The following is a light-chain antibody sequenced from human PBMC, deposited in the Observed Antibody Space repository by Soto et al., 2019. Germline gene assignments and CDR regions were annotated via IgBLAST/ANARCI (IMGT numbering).Light chain of an antibody. CDR1: QSVSSN. J-gene: IGKJ5*01. CDR3: QQYGSSAPIT. Sequence: EIVMTQSPATLSVSPGERATLSCRASQSVSSNLAWYQQKPGQAPRLLIYGASSRATGIPDRFSGSGSGIDFTLTISRLEPEDFALYYCQQYGSSAPITFGQGTRLEIK. V-gene: IGKV3-20*01. CDR2: GAS.